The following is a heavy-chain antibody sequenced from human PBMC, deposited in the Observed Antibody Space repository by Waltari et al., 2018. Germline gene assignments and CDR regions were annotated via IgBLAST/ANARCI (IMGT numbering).Heavy chain of an antibody. CDR2: INHSGST. D-gene: IGHD6-19*01. CDR3: ARGGKVAGIDY. V-gene: IGHV4-34*01. CDR1: GGSFSGYY. Sequence: QVQLQQWGAGLLKPSETLSLTCAVYGGSFSGYYWSWIRQPPGKGLEWIGEINHSGSTNSNPSLKSLVTISVDTPKNQFSLKLSSVTAADTAVYYCARGGKVAGIDYWGQGTLVTVSS. J-gene: IGHJ4*02.